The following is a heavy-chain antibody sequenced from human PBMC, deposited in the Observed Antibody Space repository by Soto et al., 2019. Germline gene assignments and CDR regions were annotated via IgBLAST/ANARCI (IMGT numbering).Heavy chain of an antibody. D-gene: IGHD3-16*01. CDR1: GFTFSDRY. J-gene: IGHJ4*02. CDR3: TIEGAYPGPDFDY. V-gene: IGHV3-72*01. CDR2: TKDKANSYTT. Sequence: GGSLRLSCAASGFTFSDRYMDWVRQAPGKGLEWVGRTKDKANSYTTEYAASVKGRFTISRDDSRNSVYLQMNSLKTDDTAVYYCTIEGAYPGPDFDYWGQGTLVTVSS.